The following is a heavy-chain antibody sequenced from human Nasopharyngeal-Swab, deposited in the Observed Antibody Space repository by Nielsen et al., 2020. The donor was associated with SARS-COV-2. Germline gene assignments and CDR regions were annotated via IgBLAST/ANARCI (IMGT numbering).Heavy chain of an antibody. CDR2: LNGDATTV. Sequence: GESLKISCAGSGFTFGSSWLHWVRQAPGEGLVWVARLNGDATTVDYADSVKGRFTISRDNAKNTLYLQMNGLRDEDTAIYYCARAGEYRFDYWGQGTLVTVSS. CDR1: GFTFGSSW. CDR3: ARAGEYRFDY. D-gene: IGHD7-27*01. J-gene: IGHJ4*02. V-gene: IGHV3-74*01.